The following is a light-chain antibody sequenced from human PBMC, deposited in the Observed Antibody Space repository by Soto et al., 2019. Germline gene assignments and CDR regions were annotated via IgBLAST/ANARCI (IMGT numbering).Light chain of an antibody. J-gene: IGLJ2*01. CDR2: QDS. CDR1: KLGDKY. V-gene: IGLV3-1*01. CDR3: QAWDSSTVV. Sequence: SYELTQPPSVSVSPGQTASITCSGDKLGDKYACWYQQKPGQSPVLVIYQDSKRPSGIPERFSGSNSGNTATLTISGTQAMVETDYYCQAWDSSTVVFGGGTMLTVL.